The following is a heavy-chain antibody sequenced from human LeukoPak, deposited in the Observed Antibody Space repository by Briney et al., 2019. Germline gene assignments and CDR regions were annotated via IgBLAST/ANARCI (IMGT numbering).Heavy chain of an antibody. CDR3: ASQAYYYDGATAFDI. D-gene: IGHD3-22*01. CDR1: GYTFTSYD. CDR2: MNPNSGNT. Sequence: GASVKVSCKASGYTFTSYDINWVRQATGQGLEWMGRMNPNSGNTGYAQKFQGRVTITRNTSISTAYMELSSLRSEDTAVYYCASQAYYYDGATAFDIWGQGTMVTVSS. V-gene: IGHV1-8*03. J-gene: IGHJ3*02.